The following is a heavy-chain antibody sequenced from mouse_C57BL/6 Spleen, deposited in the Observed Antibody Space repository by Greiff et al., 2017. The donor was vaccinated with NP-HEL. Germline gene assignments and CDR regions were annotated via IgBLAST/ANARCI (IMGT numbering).Heavy chain of an antibody. J-gene: IGHJ4*01. CDR3: ARNSDLQGICYALDY. V-gene: IGHV1-39*01. CDR2: INPNYGTT. Sequence: EVQLQQSGPELVKPGASVKISCKASGYSFTDYNMNWVKQSNGKSLEWIGVINPNYGTTSYNQKFKGKATLTVDQSSSTAYMQLNSLTSEDSAVYYYARNSDLQGICYALDYWGQGTSVTVSS. CDR1: GYSFTDYN.